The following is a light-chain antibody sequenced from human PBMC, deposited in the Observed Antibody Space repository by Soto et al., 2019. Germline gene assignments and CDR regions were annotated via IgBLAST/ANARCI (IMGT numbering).Light chain of an antibody. V-gene: IGKV3-15*01. CDR3: QQYNNWPPWT. CDR1: QSVSSSY. J-gene: IGKJ1*01. CDR2: RAS. Sequence: EIVLTQSPGTLSLSPGERATLSCRASQSVSSSYLAWYQQKTGQPPRLLIFRASTRATGIPARFSGSGSGTEFTLTISSLQSEDFAVYYCQQYNNWPPWTFGRGTKVDI.